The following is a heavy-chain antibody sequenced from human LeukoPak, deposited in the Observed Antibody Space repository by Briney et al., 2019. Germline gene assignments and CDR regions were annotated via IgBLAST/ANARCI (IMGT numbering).Heavy chain of an antibody. CDR2: ISYDGSNK. J-gene: IGHJ4*02. D-gene: IGHD5-12*01. V-gene: IGHV3-30*04. Sequence: GGSLRLSCAASGFIFSSYAMHWVRQAPGKGLEWVAVISYDGSNKYYADSVKVRFTISRDNSKNKLYLQMNSLRAEDTAVYYCAKGAYDYIEIAYFDYWGQGSLVTVSS. CDR3: AKGAYDYIEIAYFDY. CDR1: GFIFSSYA.